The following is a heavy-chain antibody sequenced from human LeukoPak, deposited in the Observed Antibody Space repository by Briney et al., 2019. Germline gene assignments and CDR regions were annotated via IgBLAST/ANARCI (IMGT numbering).Heavy chain of an antibody. CDR1: GGSISSRSYY. Sequence: SETLSLTCTVSGGSISSRSYYWGWIRQPPGKGLEWIGSIYHSGSTYYNPSLKSRVTISVDTSKNQFSLKLSSVTAADTPVYYCARDRGYDFWSGYVPGAAGRPWGQGTLVTVSS. CDR3: ARDRGYDFWSGYVPGAAGRP. J-gene: IGHJ4*02. CDR2: IYHSGST. V-gene: IGHV4-39*07. D-gene: IGHD3-3*01.